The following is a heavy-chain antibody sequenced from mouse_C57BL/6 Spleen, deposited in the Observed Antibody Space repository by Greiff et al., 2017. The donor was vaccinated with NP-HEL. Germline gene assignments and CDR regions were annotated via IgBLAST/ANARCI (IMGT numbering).Heavy chain of an antibody. CDR2: ISSGGDYI. D-gene: IGHD2-3*01. CDR1: GFTFSSYA. CDR3: TRTDGYFYAMDY. V-gene: IGHV5-9-1*02. Sequence: EVKLMESGEGLVKPGGSLKLSCAASGFTFSSYAMSWVRQTPEKRLEWVAYISSGGDYIYYADTVKGRFTSSRDNARNTLYLQMSSLKSEDTAMYYCTRTDGYFYAMDYWGQGTSVTVSS. J-gene: IGHJ4*01.